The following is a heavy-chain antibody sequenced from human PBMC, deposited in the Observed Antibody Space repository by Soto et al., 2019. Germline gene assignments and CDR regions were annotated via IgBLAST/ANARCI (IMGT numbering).Heavy chain of an antibody. CDR2: IYYSGST. Sequence: SETLSLTCTVSGGSISSSSYYWGWIRQPPGKGLGWIGSIYYSGSTYYNPSLKSRVTISVDTSKNQFSLKLSSVTAADTAVYYCARLTLGNWFDPWGQGTLVTVSS. J-gene: IGHJ5*02. CDR1: GGSISSSSYY. D-gene: IGHD6-13*01. V-gene: IGHV4-39*01. CDR3: ARLTLGNWFDP.